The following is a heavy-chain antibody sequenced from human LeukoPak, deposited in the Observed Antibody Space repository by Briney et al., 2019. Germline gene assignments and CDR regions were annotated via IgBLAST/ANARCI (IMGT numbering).Heavy chain of an antibody. CDR1: GFTFSSYA. V-gene: IGHV3-23*01. CDR3: ARAGANWFDP. CDR2: ISGSGGST. Sequence: PGGSLRLSCAASGFTFSSYAMSWVRQAPGKGLEWVSAISGSGGSTYYADSVKGRFTISRDNSRNTLYLQLHSLRAEDTAIYYCARAGANWFDPWGQGSLVTVSS. D-gene: IGHD6-19*01. J-gene: IGHJ5*02.